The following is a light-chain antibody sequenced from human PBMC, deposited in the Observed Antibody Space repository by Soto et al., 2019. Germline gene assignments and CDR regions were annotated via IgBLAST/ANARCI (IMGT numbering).Light chain of an antibody. CDR2: DAS. Sequence: DIEMAQSPSTLSASVGAVVTITCRASQRISTWFAWYQQKPGKAPKLLISDASSLETGVPSRFSVSGSGTELTLTINSLQPDDFATYYCQQYKSYWTVGQGTKVDSK. CDR1: QRISTW. V-gene: IGKV1-5*01. CDR3: QQYKSYWT. J-gene: IGKJ1*01.